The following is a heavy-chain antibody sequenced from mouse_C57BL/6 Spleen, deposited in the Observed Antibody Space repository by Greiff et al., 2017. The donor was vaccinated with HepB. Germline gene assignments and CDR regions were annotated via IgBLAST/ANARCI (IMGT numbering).Heavy chain of an antibody. CDR1: GFTFSSYA. CDR2: ISDGGSYT. Sequence: EVQRVESGGGLVKPGGSLKLSCAASGFTFSSYAMSWVRQTPEKRLEWVATISDGGSYTYYPDNVKGRFTISRDNAKNNLYLQMSHLKSEDTAMYYCAREGYVDYWGQGTSVTVSS. CDR3: AREGYVDY. J-gene: IGHJ4*01. V-gene: IGHV5-4*01.